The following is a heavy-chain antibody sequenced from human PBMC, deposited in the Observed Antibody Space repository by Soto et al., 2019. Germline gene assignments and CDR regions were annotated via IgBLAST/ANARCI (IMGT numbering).Heavy chain of an antibody. D-gene: IGHD5-12*01. J-gene: IGHJ3*02. V-gene: IGHV1-18*01. CDR3: ARRWLRPRRDAFDI. CDR1: GYTFTSYG. Sequence: QVQLVQTGAEVKKPGASVKVSCKDSGYTFTSYGISWVRQAPGQGLEWMGWISAYNGNTNYAQKVQCRGTMTTDTSTSTAYIELRSLRSDDTAVYYCARRWLRPRRDAFDIWGQGTMVTVSS. CDR2: ISAYNGNT.